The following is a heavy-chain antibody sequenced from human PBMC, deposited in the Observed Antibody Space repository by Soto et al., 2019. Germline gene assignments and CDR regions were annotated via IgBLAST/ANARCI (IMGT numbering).Heavy chain of an antibody. V-gene: IGHV3-23*01. CDR3: ANSVSSGFPYYFDY. J-gene: IGHJ4*02. Sequence: PGGSLRLSCAASGFTFSSYAMSWVRQAPGKWLEWVSAISGSGGSTYYADSVKGRFTISRDNSKNTLYLQMNSLRAEDTAVYYCANSVSSGFPYYFDYWGQGXLVTVYS. CDR1: GFTFSSYA. D-gene: IGHD3-22*01. CDR2: ISGSGGST.